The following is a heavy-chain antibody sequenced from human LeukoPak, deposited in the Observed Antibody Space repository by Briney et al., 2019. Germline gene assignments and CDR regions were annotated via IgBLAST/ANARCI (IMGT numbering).Heavy chain of an antibody. CDR2: IYTSGNT. Sequence: LRLSCTVSGDSISSGNYYWTWIRQPAGKGLEWIGRIYTSGNTNYNPSLMSQVTISMDTSKNQFSLNLNSVTAADTAVYYCARDRAGDSFDIWGQGTMVTVSS. D-gene: IGHD7-27*01. CDR1: GDSISSGNYY. V-gene: IGHV4-61*02. J-gene: IGHJ3*02. CDR3: ARDRAGDSFDI.